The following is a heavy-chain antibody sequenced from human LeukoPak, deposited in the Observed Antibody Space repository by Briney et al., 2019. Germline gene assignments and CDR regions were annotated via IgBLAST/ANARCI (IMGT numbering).Heavy chain of an antibody. D-gene: IGHD2-2*01. CDR1: KYTFTDYY. CDR3: ARGYCTTTSCRGGHDY. Sequence: ASVKVSCKASKYTFTDYYMHWVRQAPGQGLEWMGWINPNSGGTNYAQKFQGRVTMTRDTSISTAYMELSSLRSDDTAVYYCARGYCTTTSCRGGHDYWGQGTLVTVSS. V-gene: IGHV1-2*02. J-gene: IGHJ4*02. CDR2: INPNSGGT.